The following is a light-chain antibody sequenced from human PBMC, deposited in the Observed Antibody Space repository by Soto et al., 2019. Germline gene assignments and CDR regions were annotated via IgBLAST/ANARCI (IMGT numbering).Light chain of an antibody. J-gene: IGKJ2*01. CDR3: QQYDAFST. Sequence: DIQMTQSPSTLSASVGDTVTITCRASQGVGDWVAWYQQKPGKAPKVLIYKASSLESGVPSRFSGSGYGTEFSLTIGSLQPDDIATYYCQQYDAFSTVGQGTKVEIK. V-gene: IGKV1-5*03. CDR1: QGVGDW. CDR2: KAS.